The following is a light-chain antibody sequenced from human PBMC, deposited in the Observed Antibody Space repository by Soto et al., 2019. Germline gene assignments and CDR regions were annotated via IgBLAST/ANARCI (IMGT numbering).Light chain of an antibody. J-gene: IGLJ1*01. CDR3: GTWDSSLRGYV. Sequence: QSVLTQPPSVSAAPGQKVTISCSGSSSNIGTNYVSWYQQLPGTAPKLLIYENNRRPSGIPDRFSGSKSGTSATLGITGLQTGDEADYYCGTWDSSLRGYVFGTGTKVTVL. CDR2: ENN. V-gene: IGLV1-51*02. CDR1: SSNIGTNY.